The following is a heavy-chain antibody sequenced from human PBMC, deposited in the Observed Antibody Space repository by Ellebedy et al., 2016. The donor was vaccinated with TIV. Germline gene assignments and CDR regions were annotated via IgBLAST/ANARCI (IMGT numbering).Heavy chain of an antibody. Sequence: SETLSLTXAVYGGSFSDYYWSWIRQPPGKGLEWIGEINHSGSTNYNPSLKSRVTISVDTSKNQFSLKLSSVTAADTAVYYCARGPRSITIFGVGGTNYPFSANWFNPWGQGTLVTVSS. CDR2: INHSGST. D-gene: IGHD3-3*01. V-gene: IGHV4-34*01. J-gene: IGHJ5*02. CDR3: ARGPRSITIFGVGGTNYPFSANWFNP. CDR1: GGSFSDYY.